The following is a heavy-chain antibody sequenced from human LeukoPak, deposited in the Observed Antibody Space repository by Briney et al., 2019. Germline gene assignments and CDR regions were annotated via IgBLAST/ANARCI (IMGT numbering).Heavy chain of an antibody. CDR2: IKGDGIST. CDR1: GFDFSSNW. D-gene: IGHD3-22*01. Sequence: GGSLRLSCAASGFDFSSNWMHWVRHAPGQGLVWVSRIKGDGISTNYADSVKGRFTISRDIAKNTLYLQMNSLRAEDTAVYYCAKNSSSGYYYFDYWGQGILVTVSS. V-gene: IGHV3-74*01. CDR3: AKNSSSGYYYFDY. J-gene: IGHJ4*02.